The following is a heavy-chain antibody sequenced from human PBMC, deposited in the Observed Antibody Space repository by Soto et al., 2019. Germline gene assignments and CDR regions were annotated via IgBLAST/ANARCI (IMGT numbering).Heavy chain of an antibody. Sequence: PGGSLRLSCAVAGFTFSSYAMHWVRQAPGKGLEWVAVISYDGRNTYYADSMKGRFTISRDNSKNTLYLQMNSLRTEDTAVYFCARVPDFRYCSSGNCDPDYWGQG. D-gene: IGHD2-8*01. CDR3: ARVPDFRYCSSGNCDPDY. V-gene: IGHV3-30*04. CDR1: GFTFSSYA. CDR2: ISYDGRNT. J-gene: IGHJ4*02.